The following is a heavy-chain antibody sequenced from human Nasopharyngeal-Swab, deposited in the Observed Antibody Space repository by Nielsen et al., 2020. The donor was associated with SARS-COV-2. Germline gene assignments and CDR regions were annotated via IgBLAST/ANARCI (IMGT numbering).Heavy chain of an antibody. CDR3: ASPRHSYGTYYYYGMDV. CDR2: INSDGSST. V-gene: IGHV3-74*01. Sequence: GESLQISCAASGFTFSNYWMHWVRQTRGKGLVWVSRINSDGSSTSYADSVKGRFTISRDNAKNTLFLQMNSLRGEDTAVYYCASPRHSYGTYYYYGMDVWGQGTTVTVSS. J-gene: IGHJ6*02. D-gene: IGHD5-18*01. CDR1: GFTFSNYW.